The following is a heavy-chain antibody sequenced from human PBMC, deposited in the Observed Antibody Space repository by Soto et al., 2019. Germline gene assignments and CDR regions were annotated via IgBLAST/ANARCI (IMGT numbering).Heavy chain of an antibody. CDR2: ISYDGSNK. Sequence: GGSLRLSCATSGFTFGSYGMHWVRQPPGKGLEWVAVISYDGSNKYYADSVKGRFTISRDNSKNTLYLQMNSLRAEDTAVYYPAKHVEAPPRVGAMEVWGQGTTVNVSS. CDR3: AKHVEAPPRVGAMEV. V-gene: IGHV3-30*18. D-gene: IGHD2-15*01. CDR1: GFTFGSYG. J-gene: IGHJ6*02.